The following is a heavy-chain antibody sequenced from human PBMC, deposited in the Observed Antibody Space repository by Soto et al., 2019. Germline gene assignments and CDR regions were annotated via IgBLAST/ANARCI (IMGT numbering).Heavy chain of an antibody. Sequence: QVQLVESWGGLDRPGVSLRLSCEASGFTFRDCYMNWFRQAPGKGMEWLSYIDSSTKDTNYADSVKGRFTISRDNANNSLYLTMNSRRADATAGYDCARESYHTMDVWGQGTMVTVSS. J-gene: IGHJ6*02. CDR1: GFTFRDCY. CDR3: ARESYHTMDV. V-gene: IGHV3-11*05. CDR2: IDSSTKDT. D-gene: IGHD2-2*01.